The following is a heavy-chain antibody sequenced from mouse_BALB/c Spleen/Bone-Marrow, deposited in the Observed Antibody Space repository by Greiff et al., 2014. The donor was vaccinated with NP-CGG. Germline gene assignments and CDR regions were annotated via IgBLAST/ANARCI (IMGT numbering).Heavy chain of an antibody. Sequence: VQLKQSGPSLVKPSQTLSLTCSVTGDSITSGYWNWIRKFPGNKLEYMGYISYSGSIYYNPSLKSRISITRDTSKNQYYLQLNSVTTEDTATYYCARYDGNYDWYFDVWGAGTTVTVSS. CDR3: ARYDGNYDWYFDV. J-gene: IGHJ1*01. CDR2: ISYSGSI. V-gene: IGHV3-8*02. CDR1: GDSITSGY. D-gene: IGHD2-1*01.